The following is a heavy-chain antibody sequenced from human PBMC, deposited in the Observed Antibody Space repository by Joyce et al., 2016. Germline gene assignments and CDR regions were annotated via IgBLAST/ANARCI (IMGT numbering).Heavy chain of an antibody. CDR2: IDPSASYT. CDR3: ASSDYFDSSGYLAGH. CDR1: GYSFINYW. V-gene: IGHV5-10-1*03. J-gene: IGHJ1*01. D-gene: IGHD3-22*01. Sequence: EVQLVQSGAEVKKPGESLRISCKGSGYSFINYWITWVRQMPGKGLGWMGKIDPSASYTNYSPSFQGHVTMSADKSISTAYLQWSSLKASDTAMYYWASSDYFDSSGYLAGHWGQGTLVTVSS.